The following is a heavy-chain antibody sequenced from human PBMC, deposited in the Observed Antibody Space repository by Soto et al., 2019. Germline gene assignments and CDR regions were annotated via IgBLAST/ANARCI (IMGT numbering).Heavy chain of an antibody. CDR1: GYTFTGYY. CDR2: INPNSGGT. Sequence: GASVKVSCKASGYTFTGYYMHWVRQAPGQGLEWMGWINPNSGGTNYAQKFQGWVTMTRDTSISTAYMELSRLRSDDTAVYYCAREFAPPSSSWHYGGMDVWGQGTTVTVSS. CDR3: AREFAPPSSSWHYGGMDV. V-gene: IGHV1-2*04. D-gene: IGHD6-13*01. J-gene: IGHJ6*02.